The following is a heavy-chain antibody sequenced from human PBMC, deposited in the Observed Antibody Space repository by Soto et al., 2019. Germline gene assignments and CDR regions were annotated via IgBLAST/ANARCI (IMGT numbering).Heavy chain of an antibody. CDR2: IYHGGST. CDR3: ARVGPWVPYYYDSSPYTFENWFDP. J-gene: IGHJ5*02. D-gene: IGHD3-22*01. CDR1: GGSISSYY. V-gene: IGHV4-59*08. Sequence: SETLSLTCTISGGSISSYYRSWIRQSPGKGLEWIGSIYHGGSTYYNPSLNSRVTLSIDMTNNHVSLILNSVTAADTAVYYCARVGPWVPYYYDSSPYTFENWFDPWGQGTLVTVSS.